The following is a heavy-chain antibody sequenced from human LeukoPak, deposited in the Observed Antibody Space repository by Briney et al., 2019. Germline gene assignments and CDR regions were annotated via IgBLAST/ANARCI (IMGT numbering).Heavy chain of an antibody. Sequence: GESLKISCKGSGYSFTSYWIGWVRQMPGKGLEWVGVIYPGDSDTRYSPSFQGQVTISADKSISTAYLQWSSLKASDTAMYYCARLEGSSWSSYYYYGMDVWGQGTTVTVSS. V-gene: IGHV5-51*01. CDR1: GYSFTSYW. CDR3: ARLEGSSWSSYYYYGMDV. CDR2: IYPGDSDT. J-gene: IGHJ6*02. D-gene: IGHD6-13*01.